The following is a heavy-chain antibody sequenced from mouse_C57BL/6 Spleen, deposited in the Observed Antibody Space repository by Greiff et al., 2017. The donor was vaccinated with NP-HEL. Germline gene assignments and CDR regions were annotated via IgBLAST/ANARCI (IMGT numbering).Heavy chain of an antibody. D-gene: IGHD1-1*01. CDR3: ARHPPITTVGYFDV. V-gene: IGHV5-6*01. J-gene: IGHJ1*03. Sequence: EVKLMESGGDLVKPGGSLKLSCAASGFTFSSYGMSWVRQTPDKRLEWVATISSGGSYTYYPDSVKGRFTISRDNAKNTLYLQMSSLKSEDTAMYYCARHPPITTVGYFDVWGTGTTVTVSS. CDR1: GFTFSSYG. CDR2: ISSGGSYT.